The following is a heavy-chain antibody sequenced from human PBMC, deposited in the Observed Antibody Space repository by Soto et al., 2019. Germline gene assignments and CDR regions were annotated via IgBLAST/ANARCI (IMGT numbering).Heavy chain of an antibody. Sequence: GESLKISCKGSGYSFTSYWIGWVRQMPGKGLEWMGIIYPGDSDTRYSPSFQGQVTISADKSISTAYLQWSSLEASDTAMYYCARVTTVVTPVDYYYYGMDVWGQGTTVTVSS. D-gene: IGHD4-17*01. J-gene: IGHJ6*02. CDR1: GYSFTSYW. CDR2: IYPGDSDT. V-gene: IGHV5-51*01. CDR3: ARVTTVVTPVDYYYYGMDV.